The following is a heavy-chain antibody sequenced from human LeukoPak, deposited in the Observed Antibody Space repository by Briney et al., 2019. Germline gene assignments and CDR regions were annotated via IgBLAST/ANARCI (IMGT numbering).Heavy chain of an antibody. CDR3: AKVSNDYGDYLFDY. CDR1: GFTFSSYA. J-gene: IGHJ4*02. V-gene: IGHV3-23*01. Sequence: GGSLRLSGAASGFTFSSYAMSWVRQAPGKGLEWVSAISGSGGSTYYADSVKGRFTISRDNSKNTLYLQMNSLRAEDTAVYYCAKVSNDYGDYLFDYWGQGTLVTVSS. D-gene: IGHD4-17*01. CDR2: ISGSGGST.